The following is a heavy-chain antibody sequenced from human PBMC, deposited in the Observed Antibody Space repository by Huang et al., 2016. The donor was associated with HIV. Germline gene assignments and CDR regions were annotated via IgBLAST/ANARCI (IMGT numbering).Heavy chain of an antibody. J-gene: IGHJ4*02. CDR1: GYTFTRYA. V-gene: IGHV7-4-1*02. D-gene: IGHD3-22*01. CDR2: SNTNTGNP. CDR3: ARDYYDSRGYDIHAVVDY. Sequence: QVQLVQSGSELRKPGASVKVSCQASGYTFTRYAMNWVRQAPGQGLEWMGWSNTNTGNPTYAQAFTGRFVLSLDTSVSTAYLQISSLEAEDTAVDYCARDYYDSRGYDIHAVVDYWGQGTLVTVSS.